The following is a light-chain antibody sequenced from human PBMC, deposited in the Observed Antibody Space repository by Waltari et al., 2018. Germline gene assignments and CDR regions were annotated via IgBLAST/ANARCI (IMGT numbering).Light chain of an antibody. J-gene: IGLJ3*02. CDR1: SRDVGAYDD. Sequence: QSALTQPPSASGSPGRSVPISSSGTSRDVGAYDDVSWYQQHPGKAPKLMIYEVTERPSGVPDRFSGSKSDNTASLTVSGLQADDEADYYCCSYAGHSWVFGGGTRLTVL. CDR3: CSYAGHSWV. CDR2: EVT. V-gene: IGLV2-8*01.